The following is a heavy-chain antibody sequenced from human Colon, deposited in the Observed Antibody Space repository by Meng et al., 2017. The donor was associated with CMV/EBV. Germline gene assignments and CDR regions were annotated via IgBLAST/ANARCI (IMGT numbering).Heavy chain of an antibody. CDR3: VRDHTYDRKIY. CDR1: GGSISSSMYY. D-gene: IGHD2-8*01. CDR2: IYYSGST. V-gene: IGHV4-39*07. J-gene: IGHJ4*02. Sequence: QLLLQESGPGLVKPSETLSLTSTVSGGSISSSMYYWGWIRQFPRKGLEWIGSIYYSGSTFYNPSLKSRVTVSIDTSRNQFSLKLNSVTAADTAVYYCVRDHTYDRKIYWGQGSLVTVSS.